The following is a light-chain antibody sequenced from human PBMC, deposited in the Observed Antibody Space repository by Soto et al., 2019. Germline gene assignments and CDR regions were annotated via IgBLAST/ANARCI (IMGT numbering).Light chain of an antibody. J-gene: IGKJ4*01. CDR3: QQRSAWPSLT. CDR1: QSVSSS. V-gene: IGKV3-11*01. CDR2: DAS. Sequence: EIVLTQSPATLSLSPGERATLSCRASQSVSSSLAWYQQKPGQAPRLLIYDASNRATGIPARFSGSGSGTDFTLTISSLEPEDFAVYYCQQRSAWPSLTFGGGTKVEIQ.